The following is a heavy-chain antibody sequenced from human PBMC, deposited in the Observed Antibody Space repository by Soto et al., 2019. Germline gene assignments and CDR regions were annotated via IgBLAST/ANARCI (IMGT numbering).Heavy chain of an antibody. J-gene: IGHJ6*02. CDR1: GFKFRSYA. Sequence: EVQLVESGGGLVQPGGSLRLSCAASGFKFRSYAMAWVRQAPGKGLEWVSGIRESGGATNYADSVRGRFTISRDNSRNTMDLLMNNLRAEDTAVYYCAKDWATIFGVVWKYGMDVWGQGTTVSVSS. D-gene: IGHD3-3*01. CDR3: AKDWATIFGVVWKYGMDV. V-gene: IGHV3-23*04. CDR2: IRESGGAT.